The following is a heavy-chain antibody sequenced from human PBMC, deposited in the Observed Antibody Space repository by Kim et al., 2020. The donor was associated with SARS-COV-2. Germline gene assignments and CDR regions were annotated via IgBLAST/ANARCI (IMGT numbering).Heavy chain of an antibody. J-gene: IGHJ4*02. V-gene: IGHV1-69*13. Sequence: SVKVSCKASEDNFRRYAISWVRQAPGQGLEWMGGIIPIFGTAKYAQRFKGRFTITADESTSTAYMELSSLRSEDTAMYYCVRHVGTWGSPHGHWGRGTLVTVSS. CDR2: IIPIFGTA. CDR1: EDNFRRYA. D-gene: IGHD7-27*01. CDR3: VRHVGTWGSPHGH.